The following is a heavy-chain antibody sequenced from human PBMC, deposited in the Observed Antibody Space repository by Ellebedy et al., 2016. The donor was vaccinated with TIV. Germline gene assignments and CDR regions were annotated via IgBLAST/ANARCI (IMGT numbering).Heavy chain of an antibody. V-gene: IGHV4-39*02. Sequence: SETLSLTCTVSGGSISSSSYYWGWIRQPPGKGLEWIGSIYYSGSTYYNPSLKSRVTISVDTSKNQFSLKLSSVTAADTAVYYCARERRTIAVAGSYFDYWGQGTLVTVSS. CDR3: ARERRTIAVAGSYFDY. CDR1: GGSISSSSYY. J-gene: IGHJ4*02. D-gene: IGHD6-19*01. CDR2: IYYSGST.